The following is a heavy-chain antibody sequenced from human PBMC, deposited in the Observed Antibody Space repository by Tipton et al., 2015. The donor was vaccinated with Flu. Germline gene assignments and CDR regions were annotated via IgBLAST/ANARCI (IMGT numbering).Heavy chain of an antibody. Sequence: SLRLSCAASGFTFSSYAMHWVRQAPGKGLEWVAGIWYDGSNKYYADSVKGRFTISRDNSKNTLYLQMNSLRAEDTAVYYCARGYDILTDVGGYFDCRGQGTLVTVSS. D-gene: IGHD3-9*01. V-gene: IGHV3-33*01. CDR1: GFTFSSYA. CDR2: IWYDGSNK. J-gene: IGHJ4*02. CDR3: ARGYDILTDVGGYFDC.